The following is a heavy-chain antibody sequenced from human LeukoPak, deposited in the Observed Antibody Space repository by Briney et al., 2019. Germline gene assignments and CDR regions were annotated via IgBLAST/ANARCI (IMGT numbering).Heavy chain of an antibody. Sequence: PGGSLRLSCAASGFTFSSYWMSWVRQAPGKGLEWVANIKRDGSVKYYVDSVKGRFTISRDNAKNSLYLQMNSLRAEDTAVYYCARVDRQRNNDYWGQGTLVTVSS. CDR3: ARVDRQRNNDY. CDR2: IKRDGSVK. V-gene: IGHV3-7*01. CDR1: GFTFSSYW. J-gene: IGHJ4*02. D-gene: IGHD1/OR15-1a*01.